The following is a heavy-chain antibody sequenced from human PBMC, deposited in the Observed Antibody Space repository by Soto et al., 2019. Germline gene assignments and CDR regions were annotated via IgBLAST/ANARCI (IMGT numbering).Heavy chain of an antibody. CDR1: GGTFSIYA. J-gene: IGHJ6*02. CDR3: ARDNPGYDFWSGYYNYYYGMDV. D-gene: IGHD3-3*01. CDR2: IIPIFGTA. Sequence: SVKVSCTASGGTFSIYAISWVRQAPGQGLEWMGGIIPIFGTANYAQKFQGRVTITADKSTSTAYMAPSSLRSEDTAVYYCARDNPGYDFWSGYYNYYYGMDVWGQGTTVTVS. V-gene: IGHV1-69*06.